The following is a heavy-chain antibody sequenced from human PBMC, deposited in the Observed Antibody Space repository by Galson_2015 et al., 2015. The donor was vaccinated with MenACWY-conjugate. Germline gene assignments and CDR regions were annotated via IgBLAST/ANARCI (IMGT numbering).Heavy chain of an antibody. CDR2: IHYSGRN. J-gene: IGHJ6*03. CDR3: ARDGYCGGDCFSTDRAYYYYMDV. Sequence: TLSLTCSVSGASLSSGGYYWSWIRQHTGKGLEWIGHIHYSGRNYCNPSLRSRISMSVDTSKNQFSLTLTSVTAADTAVYYCARDGYCGGDCFSTDRAYYYYMDVRGRGTTVTVYS. V-gene: IGHV4-31*03. CDR1: GASLSSGGYY. D-gene: IGHD2-21*01.